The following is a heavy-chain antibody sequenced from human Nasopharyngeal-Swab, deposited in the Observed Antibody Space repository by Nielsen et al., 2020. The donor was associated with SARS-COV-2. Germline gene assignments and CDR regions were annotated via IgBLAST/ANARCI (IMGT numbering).Heavy chain of an antibody. CDR2: ISAYNGNT. Sequence: ASVKVSCKASGYTFTSYGISWVRQAPGQGLEWMGWISAYNGNTNYAQKLQGRVTMTTDTSTSPAYMELRSLRSDDTAVYYCARALPYYDILTGPDYWGQGTLVTVSS. J-gene: IGHJ4*02. V-gene: IGHV1-18*01. D-gene: IGHD3-9*01. CDR1: GYTFTSYG. CDR3: ARALPYYDILTGPDY.